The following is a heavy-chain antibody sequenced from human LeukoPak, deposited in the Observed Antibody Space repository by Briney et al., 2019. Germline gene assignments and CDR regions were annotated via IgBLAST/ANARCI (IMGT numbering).Heavy chain of an antibody. J-gene: IGHJ4*02. CDR3: AKDRQYYYDSSGYPPSFDY. CDR2: ISGSGGST. CDR1: GFTFSIYA. V-gene: IGHV3-23*01. Sequence: GVLRLSCAASGFTFSIYAMSWVRQAPGKGLEWVSAISGSGGSTNYADSVKGRFTISRDNSKNTLYLQMNSLRAEDTAVYYCAKDRQYYYDSSGYPPSFDYWGQGTLVTVSS. D-gene: IGHD3-22*01.